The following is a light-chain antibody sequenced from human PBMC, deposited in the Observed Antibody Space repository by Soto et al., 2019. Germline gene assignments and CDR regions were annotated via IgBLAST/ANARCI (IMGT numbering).Light chain of an antibody. V-gene: IGKV1-9*01. CDR2: AAS. Sequence: DIQLTQSPSFLSASVGDRVTITCRASQGISSYLAWYQQKPGKAPKLLIYAASTLQSGVPSRFSGSGSGTESTLTISSLQPEDFATYYCQQSWTFGQGTKVEIK. J-gene: IGKJ1*01. CDR1: QGISSY. CDR3: QQSWT.